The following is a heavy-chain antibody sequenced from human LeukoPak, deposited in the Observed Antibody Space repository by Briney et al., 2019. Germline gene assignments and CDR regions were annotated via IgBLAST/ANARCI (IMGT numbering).Heavy chain of an antibody. J-gene: IGHJ4*02. Sequence: PGGSLRLSCAASGFTFNTYAMSWVRQAPGKGLEWVSAISGSSGNTYYADSVKGRFTFSRDNSKNTLYLQMNSLKAEDTAVYYCARATRGGYDGYFDYWGQGTLVTVSS. CDR2: ISGSSGNT. CDR3: ARATRGGYDGYFDY. D-gene: IGHD5-12*01. V-gene: IGHV3-23*01. CDR1: GFTFNTYA.